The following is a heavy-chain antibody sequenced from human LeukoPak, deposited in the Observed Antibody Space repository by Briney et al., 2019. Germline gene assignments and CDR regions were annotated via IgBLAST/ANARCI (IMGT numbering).Heavy chain of an antibody. CDR1: GGSISSGDYY. CDR3: ARGKSIWFGELSHLFDY. D-gene: IGHD3-10*01. Sequence: SETLSLTCTVSGGSISSGDYYWSWIRQPPGKGLEWIGYIYYSGSTYYNPSPKSRVTISVDTSKNQFSLKLSSVTAADTAVYYCARGKSIWFGELSHLFDYWGQGTLVTVSS. CDR2: IYYSGST. V-gene: IGHV4-30-4*01. J-gene: IGHJ4*02.